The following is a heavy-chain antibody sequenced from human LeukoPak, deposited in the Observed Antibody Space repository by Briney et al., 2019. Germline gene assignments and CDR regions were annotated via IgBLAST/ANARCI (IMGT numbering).Heavy chain of an antibody. CDR1: GFTVSINY. CDR3: ARGSGWFYFDY. Sequence: GGSLRLSCAASGFTVSINYMSWVRQAQGKGLEWVSVIYSGGSTYYADSVKGRFTISRDNSKNTLYLQMNSLRAEDTAVYYCARGSGWFYFDYWGQGTLVTVSS. J-gene: IGHJ4*02. V-gene: IGHV3-66*01. CDR2: IYSGGST. D-gene: IGHD6-19*01.